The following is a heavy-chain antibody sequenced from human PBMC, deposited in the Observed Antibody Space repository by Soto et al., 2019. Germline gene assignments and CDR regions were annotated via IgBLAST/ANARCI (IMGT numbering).Heavy chain of an antibody. Sequence: RGSLRLSFAPSGFTFRSSSMNCVRQAPGKGLEWVSSISSSSSYIYYADSVKGRFTISRDNAKNSLYLQMNSLRAEDTAVYYCARTQDYDSSGYYSDYWGQGT. CDR2: ISSSSSYI. J-gene: IGHJ4*02. CDR1: GFTFRSSS. D-gene: IGHD3-22*01. CDR3: ARTQDYDSSGYYSDY. V-gene: IGHV3-21*01.